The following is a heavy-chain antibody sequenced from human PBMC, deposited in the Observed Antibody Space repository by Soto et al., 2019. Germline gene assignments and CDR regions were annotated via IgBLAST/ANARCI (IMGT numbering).Heavy chain of an antibody. J-gene: IGHJ5*02. V-gene: IGHV5-51*01. CDR1: GYNFMNNW. D-gene: IGHD1-26*01. Sequence: GESLEIACKGSGYNFMNNWIGCVRQMAGKGPEWMGTIYPGDSDTKYSPSFQGRVSISADKSVDTAYVQWSSLEASDTAIYYCARSWGSYWHHFELWGEGSVVAVSP. CDR3: ARSWGSYWHHFEL. CDR2: IYPGDSDT.